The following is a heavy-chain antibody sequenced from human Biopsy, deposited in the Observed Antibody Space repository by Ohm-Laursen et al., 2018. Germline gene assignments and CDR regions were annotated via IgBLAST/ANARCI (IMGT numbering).Heavy chain of an antibody. CDR3: ARDGEAKYCKHGVCPSDF. J-gene: IGHJ4*02. CDR2: ISASGNHI. CDR1: GFTFSGFS. V-gene: IGHV3-21*01. D-gene: IGHD2-8*01. Sequence: GSLRLSSAASGFTFSGFSMNWVRQAPGKGLAWVSSISASGNHIYYTDSVKGRFTVSRDNGRNSVYLQMNSLRVEDTAVYYCARDGEAKYCKHGVCPSDFWGQGTLVTVSS.